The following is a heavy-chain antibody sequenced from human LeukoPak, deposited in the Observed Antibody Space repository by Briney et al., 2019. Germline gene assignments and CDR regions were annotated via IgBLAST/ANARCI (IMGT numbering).Heavy chain of an antibody. J-gene: IGHJ4*02. V-gene: IGHV3-7*01. CDR1: GFTFSSYW. Sequence: PGGSLRLSCAASGFTFSSYWMSWVRQAPGKGLEWVANIKQDGSEKYYVDSAKGRFTISRDNAKNSLYLQMNSLRAEDTAVYYCAREAGIAAAGAVDYWGQGTLVTVSS. D-gene: IGHD6-13*01. CDR2: IKQDGSEK. CDR3: AREAGIAAAGAVDY.